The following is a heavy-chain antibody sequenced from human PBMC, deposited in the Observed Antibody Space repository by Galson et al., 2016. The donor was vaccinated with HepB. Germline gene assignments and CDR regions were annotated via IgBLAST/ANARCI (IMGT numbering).Heavy chain of an antibody. CDR1: GFTLGNYW. CDR3: TRNFDL. Sequence: SLRLSCAASGFTLGNYWMNWARQAPGKGLEWLANIKKDGSEINYVDSVKGRFTISRENAKNSLSLQMNSLRAEDTALYYCTRNFDLWGRGTQVTVSS. J-gene: IGHJ2*01. CDR2: IKKDGSEI. V-gene: IGHV3-7*04.